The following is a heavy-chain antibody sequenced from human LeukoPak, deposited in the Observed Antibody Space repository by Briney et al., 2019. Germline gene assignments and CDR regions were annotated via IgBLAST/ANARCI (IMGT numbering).Heavy chain of an antibody. CDR2: IRQDGSEK. V-gene: IGHV3-7*01. J-gene: IGHJ4*02. Sequence: GGTLRLSCVVSGFTFTSYGMNWVRQAPGKGLEWVANIRQDGSEKYYVASVRGRFTISRDNAKNSLYLQMNSLRGEDTAVYYCARLADYDSSGYFDYWGQGTLVTVSS. CDR3: ARLADYDSSGYFDY. CDR1: GFTFTSYG. D-gene: IGHD3-22*01.